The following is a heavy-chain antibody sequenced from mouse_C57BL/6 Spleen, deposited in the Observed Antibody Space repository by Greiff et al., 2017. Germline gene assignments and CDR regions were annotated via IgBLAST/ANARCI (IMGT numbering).Heavy chain of an antibody. Sequence: VKLQESGPELVKPGASVKISCKASGYAFSSSWMNWVKQRPGKGLEWIGRIYPGDGDTNYNGKFKGKATLTADKSSSTAYMQLSSLTSEDSAVYFCARGATVVAPFDYWGQGTTLTVSS. CDR1: GYAFSSSW. D-gene: IGHD1-1*01. V-gene: IGHV1-82*01. CDR3: ARGATVVAPFDY. CDR2: IYPGDGDT. J-gene: IGHJ2*01.